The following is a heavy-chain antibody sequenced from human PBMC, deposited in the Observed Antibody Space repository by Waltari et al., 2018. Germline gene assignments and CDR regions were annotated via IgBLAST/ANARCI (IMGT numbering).Heavy chain of an antibody. D-gene: IGHD2-15*01. J-gene: IGHJ4*02. CDR1: GGSFSGYY. V-gene: IGHV4-34*01. CDR3: ARHGRIRAVALIDY. CDR2: INDSGRT. Sequence: QVQLQQWGAGLMKPSATLSLTCAVYGGSFSGYYWSWIRQPPGKGPEWIGEINDSGRTNYISSLKTRGSITLDTSKNQFSLKLTSVTAADTALYYCARHGRIRAVALIDYWGQGTLVTVSS.